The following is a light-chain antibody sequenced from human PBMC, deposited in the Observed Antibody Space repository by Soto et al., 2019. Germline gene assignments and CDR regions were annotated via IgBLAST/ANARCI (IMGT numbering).Light chain of an antibody. V-gene: IGKV3-15*01. CDR3: QKYNKWPQT. CDR2: GAS. CDR1: QCVSID. Sequence: EIVMTQSPSAGPVSPVERVTLSFMASQCVSIDLAWYQQKPGQAPRLLIYGASTRATDIPPSFTGSGSGTAFTLTISSLQSEDIAVYYCQKYNKWPQTFGQGTKVDIK. J-gene: IGKJ1*01.